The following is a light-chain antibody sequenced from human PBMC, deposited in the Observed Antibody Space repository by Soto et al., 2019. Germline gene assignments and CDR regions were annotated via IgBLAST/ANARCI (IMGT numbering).Light chain of an antibody. CDR1: SSDVGYYNH. J-gene: IGLJ1*01. Sequence: QSALTQPASVSGSPGQSITISCTGTSSDVGYYNHVSWYQQHPGKAPKLMIYDVTNRPSGVSNRFFGSKSGNTASLTISGLQAEDEADYYCSSYASSSTYVFGTGTKVTAL. CDR2: DVT. V-gene: IGLV2-14*03. CDR3: SSYASSSTYV.